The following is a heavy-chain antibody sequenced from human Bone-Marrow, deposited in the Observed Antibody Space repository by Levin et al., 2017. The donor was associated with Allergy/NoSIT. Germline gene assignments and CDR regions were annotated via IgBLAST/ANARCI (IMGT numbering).Heavy chain of an antibody. CDR3: AREGIVVAETVDF. J-gene: IGHJ4*02. V-gene: IGHV1-3*01. CDR1: GYTFNSYG. Sequence: EASVKVSCKVSGYTFNSYGIHWLRQAPGQSLEWMGWLNVDSGKTEYSMKFRDRVTLTRDTSANTTYMELSSLRSEDTAVYYCAREGIVVAETVDFWGQGTLVTVSS. CDR2: LNVDSGKT. D-gene: IGHD6-19*01.